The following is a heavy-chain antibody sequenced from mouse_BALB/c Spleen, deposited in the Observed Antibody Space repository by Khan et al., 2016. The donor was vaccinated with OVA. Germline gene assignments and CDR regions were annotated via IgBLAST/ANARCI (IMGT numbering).Heavy chain of an antibody. CDR2: IDPENGNT. J-gene: IGHJ3*01. Sequence: VQLKQSGAELVRPGALVKLSCKASGFNIKDYYIHWVKQRPEQGLEWIGWIDPENGNTIYDPKFQGKATITADTSSNTAYLHFSSLTSEDTAVYYCARADYSPWFAYWGQGTLVTVSA. D-gene: IGHD2-4*01. V-gene: IGHV14-1*02. CDR1: GFNIKDYY. CDR3: ARADYSPWFAY.